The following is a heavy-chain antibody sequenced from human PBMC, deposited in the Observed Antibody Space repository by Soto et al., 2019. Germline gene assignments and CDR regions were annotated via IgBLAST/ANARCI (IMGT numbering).Heavy chain of an antibody. J-gene: IGHJ4*02. CDR2: ISTYNGDT. CDR3: ARDKPSYYDSWSSPYFRY. CDR1: GYTFTNFD. D-gene: IGHD3-10*01. V-gene: IGHV1-18*01. Sequence: QVQLVQSGVEVKKPGASVKVSCKASGYTFTNFDISWVRQAPGQGLEWMGWISTYNGDTNYAQRLQGRVTMTTDTSSSTAYMELRSLRSDDTAVYYCARDKPSYYDSWSSPYFRYWGQGTLVTVSS.